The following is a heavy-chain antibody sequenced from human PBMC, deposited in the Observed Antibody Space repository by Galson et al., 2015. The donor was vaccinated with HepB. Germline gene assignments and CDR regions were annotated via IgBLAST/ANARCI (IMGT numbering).Heavy chain of an antibody. D-gene: IGHD1-26*01. V-gene: IGHV1-2*02. CDR2: INPNSGGT. CDR1: GYTFTGYY. J-gene: IGHJ4*02. Sequence: SVKVSCKASGYTFTGYYMHWVRQAPGQGLEWMGWINPNSGGTNYAQKFQGRVTMTRDTSISTAYMELSRLRSDDTAVYYCARVHSGSYRLYYFDYWGQGTLVTVSS. CDR3: ARVHSGSYRLYYFDY.